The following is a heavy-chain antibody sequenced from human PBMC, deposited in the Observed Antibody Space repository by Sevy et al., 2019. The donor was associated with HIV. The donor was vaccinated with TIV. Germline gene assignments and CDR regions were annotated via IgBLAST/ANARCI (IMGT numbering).Heavy chain of an antibody. V-gene: IGHV3-66*01. Sequence: GGSLRLSCAASTFSVTDNYMSWVRQAPGKGLEWDSTIYSGGSTFYADSVKGRFTISRDNSKNTLYLQMNSLRAEDTAVYYCARDRYYDASGYYYYYYGLDVWGQGTTVTVSS. J-gene: IGHJ6*02. CDR1: TFSVTDNY. D-gene: IGHD3-22*01. CDR2: IYSGGST. CDR3: ARDRYYDASGYYYYYYGLDV.